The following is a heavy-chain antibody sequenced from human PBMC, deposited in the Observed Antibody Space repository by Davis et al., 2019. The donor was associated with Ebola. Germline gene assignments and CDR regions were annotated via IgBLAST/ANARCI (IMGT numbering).Heavy chain of an antibody. CDR3: AKTRDNSGWYSPFDY. Sequence: GGSLRLSCAASGFTFDDYAMNWVRQAPGKGLEWVSGVSWNSVTIGYADSVKGRFTISRDNAKKSLYLQMNSLRAEDTALYYCAKTRDNSGWYSPFDYWGQGTLVTVSS. V-gene: IGHV3-9*01. J-gene: IGHJ4*02. D-gene: IGHD6-19*01. CDR1: GFTFDDYA. CDR2: VSWNSVTI.